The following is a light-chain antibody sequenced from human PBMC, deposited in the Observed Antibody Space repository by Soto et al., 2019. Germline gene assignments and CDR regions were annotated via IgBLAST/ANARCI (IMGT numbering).Light chain of an antibody. CDR1: SSDVGGYNY. Sequence: QPVLTQPASVSGSPGQSITISCTGTSSDVGGYNYVSWYQQHPGKAPKLMIYDVSNRPSGVSIRFSGSKSGNTASLTISGLQAVDEADYYCTSYTSSSTLHVVFGGGTKLTVL. V-gene: IGLV2-14*03. CDR2: DVS. J-gene: IGLJ2*01. CDR3: TSYTSSSTLHVV.